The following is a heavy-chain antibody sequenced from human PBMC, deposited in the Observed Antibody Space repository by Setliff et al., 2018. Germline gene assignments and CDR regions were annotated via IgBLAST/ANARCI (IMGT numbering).Heavy chain of an antibody. CDR1: GGSMITNDYF. CDR3: ARATSGWYSAYYYYMDV. CDR2: TYYSGNT. Sequence: SETLSLTCTVSGGSMITNDYFWGWIRQPPGKGLEWIASTYYSGNTYYNPSLKSRVTISVDTSKNQFSLKLTSVTAADTAVYYCARATSGWYSAYYYYMDVWGKGTTVTVSS. V-gene: IGHV4-39*07. D-gene: IGHD6-19*01. J-gene: IGHJ6*03.